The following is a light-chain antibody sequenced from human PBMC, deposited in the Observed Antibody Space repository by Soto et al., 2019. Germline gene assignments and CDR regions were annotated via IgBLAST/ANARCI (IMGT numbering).Light chain of an antibody. Sequence: ETVLTQSPGTLSLSPGERATLSCRASQSVSSSSLAWYQQRPGQAPRLLIYGTSSRATGIPDRFSGSGSGTDFTLTISRLEPEDFAVYFCQRYGSSPLLTFGQGTRLEI. J-gene: IGKJ5*01. V-gene: IGKV3-20*01. CDR3: QRYGSSPLLT. CDR1: QSVSSSS. CDR2: GTS.